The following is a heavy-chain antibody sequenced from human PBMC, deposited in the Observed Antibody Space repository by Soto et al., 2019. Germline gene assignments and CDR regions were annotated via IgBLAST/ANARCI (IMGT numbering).Heavy chain of an antibody. CDR2: IIPIFGTA. D-gene: IGHD2-15*01. CDR1: GGIFTRYD. Sequence: QVQLVQSGAEVKKPGSSVKVSCKASGGIFTRYDIRWVRQAPGQGLEWMGAIIPIFGTANYAQKFQGRVTITADAYTSTAYMDLSRLRSEDTAIYYWAINEGRDVSNFDFWGQGPLVTVSS. V-gene: IGHV1-69*01. J-gene: IGHJ4*02. CDR3: AINEGRDVSNFDF.